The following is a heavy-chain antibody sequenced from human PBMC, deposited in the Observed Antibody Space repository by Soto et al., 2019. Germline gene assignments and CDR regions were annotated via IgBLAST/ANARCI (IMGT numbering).Heavy chain of an antibody. CDR3: ARDYDSSGYPRYYFDY. CDR1: GFTFNTYG. Sequence: QVQLVESGGGVVQPGRSLRLSCAASGFTFNTYGMHWVRQAPGKGLEWVAIIWYDGSNKYYADSVKGRFTISRDNSKNTLYLQMNSLRAEDTAVYYCARDYDSSGYPRYYFDYWGQGPLVTVSS. D-gene: IGHD3-22*01. J-gene: IGHJ4*02. V-gene: IGHV3-33*01. CDR2: IWYDGSNK.